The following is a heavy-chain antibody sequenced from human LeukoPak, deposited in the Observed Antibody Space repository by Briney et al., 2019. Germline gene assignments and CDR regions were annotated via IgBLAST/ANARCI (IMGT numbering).Heavy chain of an antibody. D-gene: IGHD2-21*02. J-gene: IGHJ4*02. CDR1: GGSISSSSYY. CDR3: ARVTGDVYYFDY. CDR2: IYYSGST. V-gene: IGHV4-39*01. Sequence: TASETLSLTCTVSGGSISSSSYYWGWIRQPPGKGPEWIGSIYYSGSTYYNPSLKSRVTISVDTSKNQFSLKLSSVTAADTAVYYCARVTGDVYYFDYWGQGTLVTVSS.